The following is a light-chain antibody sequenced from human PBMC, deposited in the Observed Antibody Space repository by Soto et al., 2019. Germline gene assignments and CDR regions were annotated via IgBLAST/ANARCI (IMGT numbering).Light chain of an antibody. Sequence: QSVLTQPPSVSVAPGQKVTISCSGSSSNIGDNYVSWYQQFPGTAPKLLIYDNNKRPSGIPARFSGSKSGTSATLGITGFQTGDEADYYCGTWDSSLSAYVFGTGTKVTVL. CDR1: SSNIGDNY. V-gene: IGLV1-51*01. CDR3: GTWDSSLSAYV. J-gene: IGLJ1*01. CDR2: DNN.